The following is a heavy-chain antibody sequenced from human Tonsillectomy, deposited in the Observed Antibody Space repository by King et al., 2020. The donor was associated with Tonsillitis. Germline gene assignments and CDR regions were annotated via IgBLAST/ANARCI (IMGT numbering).Heavy chain of an antibody. CDR3: ATSDTGTLDY. D-gene: IGHD7-27*01. CDR1: CSTFPNYW. J-gene: IGHJ4*02. V-gene: IGHV5-51*03. CDR2: IYPGDSDT. Sequence: QLVQSGAEVKKPGESLKISCQGSCSTFPNYWIAWVRPMPGKGLEWMGIIYPGDSDTRYSPSFQGQVTISADKSIRTAYLQWSSLKASDTATYYCATSDTGTLDYWGQGTLVTVSS.